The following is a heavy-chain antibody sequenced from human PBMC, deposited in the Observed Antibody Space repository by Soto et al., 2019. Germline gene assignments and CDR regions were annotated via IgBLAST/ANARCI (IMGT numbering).Heavy chain of an antibody. Sequence: GGSLRLSCAASGFTFSSYGMHWVRQAPGKGLEWVAVIWYDGSNKYYADSVKGRFTISRDNSKNTLYLQMNSLRAEDTAVYYCARDKASEMAATIPIDALFDYWGQGTLVTVSS. CDR2: IWYDGSNK. V-gene: IGHV3-33*01. D-gene: IGHD3-9*01. J-gene: IGHJ4*02. CDR1: GFTFSSYG. CDR3: ARDKASEMAATIPIDALFDY.